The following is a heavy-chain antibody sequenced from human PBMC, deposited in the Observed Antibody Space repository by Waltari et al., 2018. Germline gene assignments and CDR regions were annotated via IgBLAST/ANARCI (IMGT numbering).Heavy chain of an antibody. J-gene: IGHJ2*01. CDR1: GYTFTGYY. Sequence: QVQLVQSGAEVKKPGASVKVSCKASGYTFTGYYMHWVRQAPGQGLEWMGGIIPIFGTANYAQKFQGRVTMTTGESTSTAYMELSSLRSEDTAVYYCARDRLRRGWYFDLWGRGTLVTVSS. CDR2: IIPIFGTA. CDR3: ARDRLRRGWYFDL. V-gene: IGHV1-69*01. D-gene: IGHD4-17*01.